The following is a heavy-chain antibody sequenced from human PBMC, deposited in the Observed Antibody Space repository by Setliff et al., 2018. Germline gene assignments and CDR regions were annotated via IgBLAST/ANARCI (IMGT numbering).Heavy chain of an antibody. CDR3: SRGRRGSTWTSDS. D-gene: IGHD6-13*01. V-gene: IGHV1-2*02. J-gene: IGHJ5*01. CDR1: GYSFIDYY. CDR2: INPHGGGT. Sequence: ASVKVSCKSSGYSFIDYYIHWVRQAPGQGLEWMGWINPHGGGTTFAQKFQGRDTATTDTSITTTYLKLSGLNFDDTAVYYCSRGRRGSTWTSDSWGQGTLVTVSS.